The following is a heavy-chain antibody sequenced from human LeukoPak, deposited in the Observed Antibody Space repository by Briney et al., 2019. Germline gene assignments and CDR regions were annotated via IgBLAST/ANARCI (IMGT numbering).Heavy chain of an antibody. D-gene: IGHD2-2*01. CDR3: ARHSAHASTNDAFDI. Sequence: PSETLSLTCTVSGGSISSHYWSWIRQPPGRGLEWIGYMYHSGSTNYNPSLKSRVTISVDTSKNQFSLKLSSVTAADTAVYYCARHSAHASTNDAFDIWGQGTMVTVSS. CDR2: MYHSGST. V-gene: IGHV4-59*11. J-gene: IGHJ3*02. CDR1: GGSISSHY.